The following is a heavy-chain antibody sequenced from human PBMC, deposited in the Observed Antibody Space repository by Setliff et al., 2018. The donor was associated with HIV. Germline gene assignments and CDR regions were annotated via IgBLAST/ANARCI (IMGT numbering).Heavy chain of an antibody. CDR3: ARDHGFGSRTGFDP. V-gene: IGHV4-4*02. Sequence: PSETLSLTCAVSGGPLNSRNWWSWVRQPPGKGLEWTGEVFHSGSANSNASLRSRVMISVDTSKNQFSLKLSVVTAADTAVYYCARDHGFGSRTGFDPWGPGILVTVSS. CDR1: GGPLNSRNW. J-gene: IGHJ5*02. CDR2: VFHSGSA. D-gene: IGHD3-10*01.